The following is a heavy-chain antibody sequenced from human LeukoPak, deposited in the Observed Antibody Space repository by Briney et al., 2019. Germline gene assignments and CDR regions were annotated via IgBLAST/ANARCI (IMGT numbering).Heavy chain of an antibody. Sequence: PGGSLRLSCAASGFTFGTYWMHWVRQAPGKGLVWVARISSDGSATIYTDSVRGRFTISRDNPKNTLYLQMNSLRAEDTAVYYCAKVPDIVSGWGQGTLVTVSS. CDR1: GFTFGTYW. CDR2: ISSDGSAT. D-gene: IGHD2-15*01. V-gene: IGHV3-74*01. J-gene: IGHJ4*02. CDR3: AKVPDIVSG.